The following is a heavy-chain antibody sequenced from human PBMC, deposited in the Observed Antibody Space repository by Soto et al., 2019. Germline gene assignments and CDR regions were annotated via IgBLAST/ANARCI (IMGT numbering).Heavy chain of an antibody. D-gene: IGHD5-12*01. CDR2: IYHSGST. Sequence: QVQLQESGPGLVKPSGTLSLTCAVSGGSISSSNWWSWVRQPPGKGLEWIGEIYHSGSTNYNPSLKSRVRISVDKAKNQFSLKLSSVTAADTAVYYCARDSSGRHREFDYWGQGTLVTVSS. CDR1: GGSISSSNW. CDR3: ARDSSGRHREFDY. J-gene: IGHJ4*02. V-gene: IGHV4-4*02.